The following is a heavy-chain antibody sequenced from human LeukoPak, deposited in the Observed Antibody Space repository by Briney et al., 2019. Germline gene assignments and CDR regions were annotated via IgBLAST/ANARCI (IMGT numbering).Heavy chain of an antibody. V-gene: IGHV3-30-3*01. CDR1: GFTFSTYA. CDR3: ARDSPDGAARFDY. D-gene: IGHD6-6*01. CDR2: ISYDGSNK. J-gene: IGHJ4*02. Sequence: GRSLRLSCAASGFTFSTYAIHWVRQAPGKGLEWVAVISYDGSNKYYADSVKGRFTISRDNSKNTLYLQMNSLRAEDTAVYYCARDSPDGAARFDYWAQGTLVTVSS.